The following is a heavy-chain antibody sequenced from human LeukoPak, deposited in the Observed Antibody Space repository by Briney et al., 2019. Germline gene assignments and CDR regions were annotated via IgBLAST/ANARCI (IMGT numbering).Heavy chain of an antibody. J-gene: IGHJ4*02. CDR2: ISSSSSYI. CDR3: ASGPGIAEAVPH. CDR1: GFTFSSYS. V-gene: IGHV3-21*01. Sequence: GGSLRLXCAASGFTFSSYSMNWVRQAPGKGLEWVLSISSSSSYIYYADPVKGRFTIYRDNTNTSLYLQMHSLTDGHLAVYYCASGPGIAEAVPHWGQGTLVTVSS. D-gene: IGHD6-19*01.